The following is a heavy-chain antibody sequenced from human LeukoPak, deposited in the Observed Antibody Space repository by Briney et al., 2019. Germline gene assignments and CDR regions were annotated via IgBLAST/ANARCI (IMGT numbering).Heavy chain of an antibody. CDR3: ARVGTYYRSLDS. CDR2: IYHSGGT. J-gene: IGHJ4*02. V-gene: IGHV4-59*01. Sequence: PSETLSLTCTVSGGSINDASWNWIRKPPGQGLEWIGYIYHSGGTIYNPSLKSRVTISLDTSKNQFSLKLSSVTAADTAVYYCARVGTYYRSLDSWGQGTLVTVSS. D-gene: IGHD3-10*01. CDR1: GGSINDAS.